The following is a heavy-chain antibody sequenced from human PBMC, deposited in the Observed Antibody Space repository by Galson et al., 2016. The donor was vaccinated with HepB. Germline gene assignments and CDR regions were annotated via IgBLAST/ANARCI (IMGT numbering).Heavy chain of an antibody. CDR3: AKGRTGTTGPVEY. CDR1: GFTFNTYA. Sequence: SLRLSCAASGFTFNTYAMSWVRQAPGKGLEWVSTLSASGGATYYSDSVKGRFTISRDNSKNTLYLQMNSLRDEDTAVHYCAKGRTGTTGPVEYWGQGTLVTGSS. D-gene: IGHD1-1*01. CDR2: LSASGGAT. V-gene: IGHV3-23*01. J-gene: IGHJ4*02.